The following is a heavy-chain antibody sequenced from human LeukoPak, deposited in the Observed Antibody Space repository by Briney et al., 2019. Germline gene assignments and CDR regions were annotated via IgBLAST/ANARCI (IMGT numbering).Heavy chain of an antibody. V-gene: IGHV3-23*01. CDR2: INNRADET. J-gene: IGHJ4*02. D-gene: IGHD2-21*02. CDR1: GFSFSSYG. CDR3: AKDAGSVVVTASSFDY. Sequence: PGGSLTLSCAASGFSFSSYGMSWFRQAPGKGLEWVSTINNRADETHYADFVRGRFFISRDNSKNTLYLQMNSLRAEDTAVYYCAKDAGSVVVTASSFDYWGQGTLVTVSS.